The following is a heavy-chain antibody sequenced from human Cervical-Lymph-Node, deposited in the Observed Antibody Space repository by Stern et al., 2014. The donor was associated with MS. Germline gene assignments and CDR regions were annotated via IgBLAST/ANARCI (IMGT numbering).Heavy chain of an antibody. V-gene: IGHV3-30-3*01. CDR3: ARPAAARYFDY. J-gene: IGHJ4*02. D-gene: IGHD6-25*01. CDR2: ISYAGSSQ. Sequence: VQLVQSGGGVVQPGRSLRLSCATSGFTFGRHSMHWVRQVTGQGLEWVAIISYAGSSQHYADSVKGRFTISRDNSNNTLYLQMNSLRIEDTAMYYCARPAAARYFDYWGQGSQVTVSS. CDR1: GFTFGRHS.